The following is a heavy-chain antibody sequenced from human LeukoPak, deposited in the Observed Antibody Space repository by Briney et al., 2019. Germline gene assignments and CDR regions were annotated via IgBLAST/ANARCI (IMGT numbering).Heavy chain of an antibody. CDR1: GFTFSSYW. D-gene: IGHD3-9*01. CDR3: ARDTPVDGERYFDWLPRGRPLDY. CDR2: INTDGSST. Sequence: PGGSLRLSCAASGFTFSSYWMHWVRQAPGKGLVWVSRINTDGSSTSYADSVKGRFTISRDNAKNTLYLQMNSLRAEDTAVYYCARDTPVDGERYFDWLPRGRPLDYWGQGTLVTVSS. V-gene: IGHV3-74*01. J-gene: IGHJ4*02.